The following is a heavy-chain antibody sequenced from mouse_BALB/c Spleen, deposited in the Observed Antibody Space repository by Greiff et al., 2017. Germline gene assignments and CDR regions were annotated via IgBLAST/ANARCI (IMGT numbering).Heavy chain of an antibody. D-gene: IGHD1-1*01. CDR2: INPGSGGT. V-gene: IGHV1-54*01. J-gene: IGHJ2*01. Sequence: GQLQQSGAELVRPGTSVKVSCKASGYAFTNYLIEWVKQRPGQGLEWIGVINPGSGGTNYNEKFKGKATLTADKSSSTAYMQLSSLTSDDSAVYFCARDYYGKDFDYWGQGTTLTVSS. CDR1: GYAFTNYL. CDR3: ARDYYGKDFDY.